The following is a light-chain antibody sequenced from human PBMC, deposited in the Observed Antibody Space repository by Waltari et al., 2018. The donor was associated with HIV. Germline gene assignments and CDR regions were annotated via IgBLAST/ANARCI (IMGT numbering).Light chain of an antibody. CDR1: SSDAGGYNY. V-gene: IGLV2-14*01. CDR3: SSHTSSIYV. CDR2: EVS. Sequence: QSALTQPAPVSGSPGQSITIPCTGTSSDAGGYNYVPWYQQHPGKAPKLMIDEVSKRPSGVSNRFSGSKSGNTASLTISGLQAEDECDYYCSSHTSSIYVFGTGTKVTVL. J-gene: IGLJ1*01.